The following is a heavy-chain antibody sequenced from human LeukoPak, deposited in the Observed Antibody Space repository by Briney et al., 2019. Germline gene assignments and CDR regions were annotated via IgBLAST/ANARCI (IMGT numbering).Heavy chain of an antibody. CDR3: VTGGTGDWFDP. CDR2: ISGSGGST. J-gene: IGHJ5*02. V-gene: IGHV3-23*01. Sequence: WVSAISGSGGSTYYADSVKGRFTISRDNSKNTLYLQMNSLRAEDTAVYYCVTGGTGDWFDPWGQGTLVTVSS. D-gene: IGHD1-26*01.